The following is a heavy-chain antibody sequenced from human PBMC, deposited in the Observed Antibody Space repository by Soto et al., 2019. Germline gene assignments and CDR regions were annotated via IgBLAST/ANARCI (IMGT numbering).Heavy chain of an antibody. CDR3: ARVFIRGYCSGGSCFLLRFDP. V-gene: IGHV1-18*01. D-gene: IGHD2-15*01. CDR2: ISAYNGNT. Sequence: ASVKVSCKXSGYTFTSYGISWVRQAPGQGLEWMGWISAYNGNTNYAQKLQGRVTMTTDTSTSTAYMELRSLRSDDTAVYYCARVFIRGYCSGGSCFLLRFDPWGQGTLVTVSS. J-gene: IGHJ5*02. CDR1: GYTFTSYG.